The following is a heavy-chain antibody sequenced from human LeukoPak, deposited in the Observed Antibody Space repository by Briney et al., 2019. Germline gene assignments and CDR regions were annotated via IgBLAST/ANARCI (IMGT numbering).Heavy chain of an antibody. CDR2: ISGSDDST. Sequence: PGGSLRLSCVASGFTLSTYAMNWVRQAPGKGLEWVSGISGSDDSTYYADSVKGRFTISRDNSRNTLYLQMNSLRVEDTGVYYCAKNVYRDYWGQGTPVTVSS. CDR1: GFTLSTYA. D-gene: IGHD5/OR15-5a*01. CDR3: AKNVYRDY. J-gene: IGHJ4*02. V-gene: IGHV3-23*01.